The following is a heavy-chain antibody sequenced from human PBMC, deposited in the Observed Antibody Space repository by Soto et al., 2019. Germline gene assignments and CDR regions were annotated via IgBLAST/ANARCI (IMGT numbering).Heavy chain of an antibody. D-gene: IGHD5-12*01. CDR1: GYTFTGYY. CDR3: ASSGYSGYDTYYYYYGMDV. V-gene: IGHV1-2*04. J-gene: IGHJ6*02. CDR2: INPNSGGT. Sequence: ASVKVSCKASGYTFTGYYMHWVRQAPGQGLEWMGWINPNSGGTNYAQKFQGWVTMTRDTSISTAYMELSSLRSEDTAVYYCASSGYSGYDTYYYYYGMDVWGQGTTVTVSS.